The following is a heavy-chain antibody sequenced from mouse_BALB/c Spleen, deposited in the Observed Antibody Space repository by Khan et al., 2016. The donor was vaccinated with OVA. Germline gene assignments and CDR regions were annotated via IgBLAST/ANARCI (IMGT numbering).Heavy chain of an antibody. Sequence: EVQLQESGPELVEPGASVKMSCKASGYTFTNYVIHWVKQKPGQGLEWIGYINPYNAGTRYNEKFKGKATLTSDISSTTAYLELSSLTSEDAAVYDGAREASSWDFSFPYWGQGTLVTVSA. CDR1: GYTFTNYV. D-gene: IGHD4-1*01. J-gene: IGHJ3*01. CDR2: INPYNAGT. CDR3: AREASSWDFSFPY. V-gene: IGHV1S136*01.